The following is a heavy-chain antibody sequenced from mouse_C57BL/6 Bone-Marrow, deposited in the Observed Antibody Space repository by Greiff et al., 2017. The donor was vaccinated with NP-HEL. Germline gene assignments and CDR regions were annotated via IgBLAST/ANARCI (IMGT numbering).Heavy chain of an antibody. V-gene: IGHV1-42*01. Sequence: EVQLQQSGPELVKPGASVKISCKASGYSFTGYYMNWVKQSPEKSLEWIGEINPSTGGTTYNQKFKAKATLTVDKSSSTAYMQLKSLTSEDSAVYYCARDYGSSIWYFDVWGTGTTVTVSS. D-gene: IGHD1-1*01. CDR1: GYSFTGYY. CDR3: ARDYGSSIWYFDV. J-gene: IGHJ1*03. CDR2: INPSTGGT.